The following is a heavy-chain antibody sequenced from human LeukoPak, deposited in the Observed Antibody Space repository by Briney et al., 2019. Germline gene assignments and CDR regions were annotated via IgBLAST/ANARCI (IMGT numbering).Heavy chain of an antibody. CDR2: VYYSGTT. D-gene: IGHD6-19*01. Sequence: SETLSLTCSVSGDSISLSFYCRGWIRQPPGKALEWIGSVYYSGTTSYNPSLKSRVTISVDMSKNHFSLRLRSVTAADTAMYYCARGTLYRGWSYYLDFWGQGSQVTVSS. CDR1: GDSISLSFYC. J-gene: IGHJ4*02. V-gene: IGHV4-39*07. CDR3: ARGTLYRGWSYYLDF.